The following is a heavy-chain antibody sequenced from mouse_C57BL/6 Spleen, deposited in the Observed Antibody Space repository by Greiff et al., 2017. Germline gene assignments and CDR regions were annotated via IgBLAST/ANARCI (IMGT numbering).Heavy chain of an antibody. CDR1: GFTFSDYG. J-gene: IGHJ4*01. Sequence: EVNVVDSGGGLVKPGGSLKLSCAASGFTFSDYGMHWVRQAPEKGLEWVAYISSGSSTIYYADTVKGRFTISRDNAKNTLFLQMTSLRSEDTAMYYCARPEWYYYAMDYWGQGTSVTVSS. CDR3: ARPEWYYYAMDY. D-gene: IGHD1-3*01. CDR2: ISSGSSTI. V-gene: IGHV5-17*01.